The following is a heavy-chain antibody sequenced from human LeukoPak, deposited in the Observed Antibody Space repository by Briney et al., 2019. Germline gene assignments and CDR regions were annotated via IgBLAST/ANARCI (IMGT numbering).Heavy chain of an antibody. D-gene: IGHD4-17*01. CDR1: GFTFSSYA. CDR3: VKDRDDYGDYAFDY. Sequence: PGGSLRLSCAASGFTFSSYAMSWVRQAPGKGLEWVSAISGSGGSTYYADSVKGRFTISRDNSKNTLYLQMNSLRAEDAAVYYCVKDRDDYGDYAFDYWGLGTLVIVSS. V-gene: IGHV3-23*01. CDR2: ISGSGGST. J-gene: IGHJ4*02.